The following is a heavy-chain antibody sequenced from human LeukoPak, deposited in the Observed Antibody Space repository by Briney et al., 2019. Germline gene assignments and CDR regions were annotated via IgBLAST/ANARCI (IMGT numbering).Heavy chain of an antibody. Sequence: PSETLSLTCAVYGGSFSGYYWSWIRQPPGKGLEWIGEINHSGSTNYNPSLKSRVTISVDTSKNQFSLKLSSVTAADTAVYYCARHGGATIDYWGQGTLVTVS. J-gene: IGHJ4*02. D-gene: IGHD1-26*01. CDR1: GGSFSGYY. CDR2: INHSGST. CDR3: ARHGGATIDY. V-gene: IGHV4-34*01.